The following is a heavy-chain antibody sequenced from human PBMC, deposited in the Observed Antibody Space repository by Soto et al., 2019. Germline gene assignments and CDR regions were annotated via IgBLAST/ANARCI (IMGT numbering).Heavy chain of an antibody. CDR2: TYYRSKWYY. Sequence: QVQLQQSGPGLMKPSQTLSLTCAISGDSVSSNSAAWSWIRQSPSRGLEWLGRTYYRSKWYYDYAVSVKGRITINSDTSKNQISLLLNSVTPEDTAVYYCARAGMLGGYERYCSGGGCYSGSSIDSWGQGTLVTVSS. J-gene: IGHJ4*02. D-gene: IGHD2-15*01. CDR3: ARAGMLGGYERYCSGGGCYSGSSIDS. V-gene: IGHV6-1*01. CDR1: GDSVSSNSAA.